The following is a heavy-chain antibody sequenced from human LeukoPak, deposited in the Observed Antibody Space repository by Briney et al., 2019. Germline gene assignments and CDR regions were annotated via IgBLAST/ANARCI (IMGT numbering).Heavy chain of an antibody. D-gene: IGHD3-16*01. CDR1: GFTFSSYD. V-gene: IGHV3-53*01. CDR3: ARGGGLDV. CDR2: IYSGGTT. Sequence: GGSLRLSCAASGFTFSSYDMHWVRQAPGKGLEWVSIIYSGGTTYYADSVKGRFTISRDNPKNMVYLQMSSLRAEDTAVYFCARGGGLDVWGQGATVTVSS. J-gene: IGHJ6*02.